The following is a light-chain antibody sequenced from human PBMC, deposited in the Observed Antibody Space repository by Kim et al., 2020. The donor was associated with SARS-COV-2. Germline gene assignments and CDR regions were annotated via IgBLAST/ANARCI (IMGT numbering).Light chain of an antibody. CDR2: KAS. CDR1: QSISSW. V-gene: IGKV1-5*03. Sequence: SVGYRVTITSRASQSISSWLAWYQQKPGKAPKLLIYKASSLESGVPSRFSGSGSGTEFTLTISSLQPDDFATYYCQQYNSYSYTFGQGTKLEI. J-gene: IGKJ2*01. CDR3: QQYNSYSYT.